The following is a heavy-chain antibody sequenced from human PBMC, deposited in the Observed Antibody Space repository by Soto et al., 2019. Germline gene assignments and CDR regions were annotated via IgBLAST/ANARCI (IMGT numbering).Heavy chain of an antibody. CDR2: IYYSGRT. J-gene: IGHJ4*02. CDR1: GGSISSSSYY. Sequence: QLQLQESGPGLVKPSETLSLTCTVSGGSISSSSYYWGWIRQPPGKGLEWIGSIYYSGRTYYNPSLKSRVTISVDTSKNQFSLKLSSVTAADTAVYYCAKGHDYGDYPWDYWGQGTLVTVSS. D-gene: IGHD4-17*01. V-gene: IGHV4-39*01. CDR3: AKGHDYGDYPWDY.